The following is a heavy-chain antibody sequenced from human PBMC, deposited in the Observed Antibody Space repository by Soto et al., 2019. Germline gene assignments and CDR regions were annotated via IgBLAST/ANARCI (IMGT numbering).Heavy chain of an antibody. CDR1: GFAFSNYA. Sequence: MRLSCAASGFAFSNYAMHWVRQAAGKGLECVSSISTSIEATYYADSVKGRFTISRDDSKNTLYLQMNSLRADDSAVYYCAKDRTVAARHFDYWGQGTQVTVSS. J-gene: IGHJ4*02. CDR2: ISTSIEAT. CDR3: AKDRTVAARHFDY. V-gene: IGHV3-23*01. D-gene: IGHD6-6*01.